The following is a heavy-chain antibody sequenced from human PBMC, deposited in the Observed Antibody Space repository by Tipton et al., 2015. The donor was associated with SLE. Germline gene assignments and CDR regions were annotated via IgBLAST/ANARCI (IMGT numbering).Heavy chain of an antibody. CDR2: IYYSGST. D-gene: IGHD2-2*01. CDR1: GGSISSSSYY. Sequence: LRLSCTVSGGSISSSSYYWGWIRQPPGKGLEWIGSIYYSGSTYYNPSLKGRVTISADTSKNHFSLKLTSVTAADTAVYYCARRGQLLLSRLFYYYMDVWGKGTTVTISS. V-gene: IGHV4-39*07. J-gene: IGHJ6*03. CDR3: ARRGQLLLSRLFYYYMDV.